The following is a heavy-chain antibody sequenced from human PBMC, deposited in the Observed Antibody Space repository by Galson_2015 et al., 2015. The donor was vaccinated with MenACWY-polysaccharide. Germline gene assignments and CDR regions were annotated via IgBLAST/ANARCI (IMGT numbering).Heavy chain of an antibody. V-gene: IGHV1-8*01. CDR2: MNPRRGHT. CDR1: GYTFTYND. D-gene: IGHD2/OR15-2a*01. CDR3: ARGLYGA. J-gene: IGHJ5*02. Sequence: SVKVSCKASGYTFTYNDINWVRQATGQRLEWMGLMNPRRGHTEYAQKFQGRVTMTSNTAISTAYMELTSLRSEDTAVYYCARGLYGAWGQGTLVIVSS.